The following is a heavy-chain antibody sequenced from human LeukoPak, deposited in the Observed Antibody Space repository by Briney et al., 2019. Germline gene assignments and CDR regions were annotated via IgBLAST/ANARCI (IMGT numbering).Heavy chain of an antibody. J-gene: IGHJ4*02. V-gene: IGHV3-74*01. Sequence: GGSLRLSCAASEFTFWSYRMHGVRQAPGKGLVWVSRINKDGSDTTYVDSVKGRFTVSRDSSRDTLYLQMNSVRPDDTAVYYCAKDHSDSGRAFEYWGRGTLVTVSS. CDR1: EFTFWSYR. CDR3: AKDHSDSGRAFEY. CDR2: INKDGSDT. D-gene: IGHD1-26*01.